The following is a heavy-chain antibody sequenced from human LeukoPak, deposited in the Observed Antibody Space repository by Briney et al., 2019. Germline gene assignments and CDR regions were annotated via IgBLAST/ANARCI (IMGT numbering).Heavy chain of an antibody. CDR2: IYYSGST. V-gene: IGHV4-39*02. D-gene: IGHD3-10*01. CDR3: ASLLLWFGELAPIHFDY. Sequence: PSETLSLTCTVSGGSISSSSYYWGWIRQPPGKGLEWIGSIYYSGSTYYNPSLKSRVTISVDTSTNHFSLKLSSVTAADTAVYYCASLLLWFGELAPIHFDYWGQGTLVTVSS. J-gene: IGHJ4*02. CDR1: GGSISSSSYY.